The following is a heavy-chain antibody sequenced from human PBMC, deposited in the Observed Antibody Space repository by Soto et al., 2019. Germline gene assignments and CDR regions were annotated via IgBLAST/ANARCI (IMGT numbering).Heavy chain of an antibody. Sequence: SETLSLTCTVSGGSIISDYWSWIRQPPGRGLEWIGFIYYAGSTKYNPSLNSRVTITKDTSKNQVVLTMTNMDPVDTATYYCAHTWYTSGVYLDYRGQGTMVTVSS. CDR1: GGSIISDY. CDR3: AHTWYTSGVYLDY. V-gene: IGHV4-59*01. CDR2: IYYAGST. D-gene: IGHD6-25*01. J-gene: IGHJ4*02.